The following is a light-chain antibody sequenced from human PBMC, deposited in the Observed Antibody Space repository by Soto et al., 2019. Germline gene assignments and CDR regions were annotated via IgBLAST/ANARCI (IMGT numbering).Light chain of an antibody. CDR2: QDT. J-gene: IGLJ1*01. V-gene: IGLV3-1*01. CDR1: KLGDKY. CDR3: QAWDSSSAIYV. Sequence: SYELTQPPSVSVSPGQTASITCSGDKLGDKYACWYQQKPGQSPVLVIYQDTKRPSGIPERFSGSNSGNTATLTISGTQAMDEDDYYCQAWDSSSAIYVFGTGTKLTVL.